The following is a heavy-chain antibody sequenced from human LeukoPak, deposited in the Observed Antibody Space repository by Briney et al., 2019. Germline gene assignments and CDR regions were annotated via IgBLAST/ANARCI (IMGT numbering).Heavy chain of an antibody. J-gene: IGHJ4*02. CDR1: GFALSSYD. CDR3: AAWGDSIY. Sequence: GGSLRLSCAASGFALSSYDMHWVRHVSGKGLEWFSAIGHAGDTYYADSVKGRFTISREDAKNYFFLQMNSLRAGDTAVYFCAAWGDSIYWGQGTLVTVSS. CDR2: IGHAGDT. V-gene: IGHV3-13*01. D-gene: IGHD3-10*01.